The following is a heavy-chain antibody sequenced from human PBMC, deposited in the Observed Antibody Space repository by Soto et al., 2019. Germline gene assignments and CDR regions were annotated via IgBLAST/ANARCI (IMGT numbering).Heavy chain of an antibody. V-gene: IGHV3-11*01. CDR3: AKDTAYGSGSQFDY. CDR2: ISSSGSTI. Sequence: PGGSLRLSCAASGFTFSDYYMSWIRQAPGKGLEWVSYISSSGSTIYYADSVKGRFTISRDNAKNTLYLQMNSLRAEDTAVYYCAKDTAYGSGSQFDYWGQGTLVTVSS. CDR1: GFTFSDYY. D-gene: IGHD3-10*01. J-gene: IGHJ4*02.